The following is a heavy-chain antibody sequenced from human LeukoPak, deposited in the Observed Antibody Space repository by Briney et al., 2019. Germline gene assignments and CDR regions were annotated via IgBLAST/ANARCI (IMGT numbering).Heavy chain of an antibody. CDR2: IYYSGST. J-gene: IGHJ4*02. V-gene: IGHV4-34*01. CDR1: GGSFSGYY. CDR3: ARDRDY. Sequence: SETLSLTCAVYGGSFSGYYWSWIRQPPGKGLEWIGSIYYSGSTYYNPSLKSRVTISVDTSKNQFSLKLSSVTAAGTAVYYCARDRDYWGQGTLVTVSS.